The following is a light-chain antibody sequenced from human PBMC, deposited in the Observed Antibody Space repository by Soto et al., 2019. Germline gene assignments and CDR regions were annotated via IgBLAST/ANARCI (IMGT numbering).Light chain of an antibody. J-gene: IGKJ4*01. Sequence: DIQMTQSPSSLSASVGDRVTITCRASQSISSYLNWYQQKPGKAPKLLIYAASSLQSGVPARFSGSGSGTDFTLTISSLEPEDFAVYYCQQRSKWVTFGRGTKVDIK. CDR2: AAS. V-gene: IGKV1-39*01. CDR3: QQRSKWVT. CDR1: QSISSY.